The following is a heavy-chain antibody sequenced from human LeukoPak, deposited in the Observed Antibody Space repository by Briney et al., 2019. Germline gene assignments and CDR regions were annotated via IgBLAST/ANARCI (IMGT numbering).Heavy chain of an antibody. V-gene: IGHV3-30*04. D-gene: IGHD2-2*01. CDR1: GFTFSSYA. Sequence: GGSLRLSCAASGFTFSSYAMHWVRQAPGKGLEWVAFISYDGSIIYYADSVKGRFTISRDNSKNTLYLQMNSLRVEDTAIYYCARVMQIAAAAFDCWGQGTLVTVSS. J-gene: IGHJ4*02. CDR2: ISYDGSII. CDR3: ARVMQIAAAAFDC.